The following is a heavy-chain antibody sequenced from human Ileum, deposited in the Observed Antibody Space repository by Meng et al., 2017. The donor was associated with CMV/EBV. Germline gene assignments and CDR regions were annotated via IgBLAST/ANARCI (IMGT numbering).Heavy chain of an antibody. V-gene: IGHV3-48*03. CDR2: ISSSGSAK. CDR1: EFTFSSYE. D-gene: IGHD4-11*01. Sequence: GESLKISCTASEFTFSSYEMNWVRQAPGKGLEWVSYISSSGSAKYYADSVKGRFTISRDNARDSLYLQMSSLRAEDTAVYYCASYSNYGFDYWGQGTLVTVSS. CDR3: ASYSNYGFDY. J-gene: IGHJ4*02.